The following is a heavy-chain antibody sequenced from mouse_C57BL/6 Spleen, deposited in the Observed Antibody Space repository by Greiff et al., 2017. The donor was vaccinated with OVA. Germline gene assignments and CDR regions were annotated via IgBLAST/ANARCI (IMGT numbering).Heavy chain of an antibody. Sequence: QVQLQQSGAELVKPGASVKISCKASGYAFSSYWMNWVKQRPGKGLEWIGQIYPGDGDTNYNGKFKGKATLTADKSSSTAYMQLSSLTSEDSAVYFCASGEDGYAMDYWGQGTSVTVSS. CDR2: IYPGDGDT. J-gene: IGHJ4*01. CDR3: ASGEDGYAMDY. V-gene: IGHV1-80*01. CDR1: GYAFSSYW.